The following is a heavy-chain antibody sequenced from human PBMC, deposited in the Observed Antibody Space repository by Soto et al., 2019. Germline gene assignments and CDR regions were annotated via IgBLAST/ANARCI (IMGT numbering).Heavy chain of an antibody. Sequence: QVQLVESGGAVVQPGRSLRLSCAASGFTFGAYGMHWVRQSPGKGLEWVAGIGRDGSVKVYTDSVKGRFTMSRDNSMNTLHMQMDSLREEDTAVYYCAREAAHGNWYLDLWGRCTLVTVSS. CDR2: IGRDGSVK. CDR1: GFTFGAYG. J-gene: IGHJ2*01. CDR3: AREAAHGNWYLDL. V-gene: IGHV3-30*03.